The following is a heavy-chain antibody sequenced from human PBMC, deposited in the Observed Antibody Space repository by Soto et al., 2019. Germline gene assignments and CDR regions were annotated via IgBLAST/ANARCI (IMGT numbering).Heavy chain of an antibody. D-gene: IGHD3-22*01. Sequence: GESLQIYCQGSGYSFTLYCISCLRQLPGKGLEWMGRIDPSDSYTNYSPSFQGHVTISADKSISTAYLQWSSLKASDTAMYYCARLYYDKFYGMDVWGQGTTVTVSS. CDR1: GYSFTLYC. CDR2: IDPSDSYT. V-gene: IGHV5-10-1*01. CDR3: ARLYYDKFYGMDV. J-gene: IGHJ6*02.